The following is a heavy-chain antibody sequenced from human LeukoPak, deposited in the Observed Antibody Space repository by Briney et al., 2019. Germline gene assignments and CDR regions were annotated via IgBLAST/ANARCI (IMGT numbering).Heavy chain of an antibody. J-gene: IGHJ5*02. CDR1: GGSISSYY. D-gene: IGHD3-3*01. V-gene: IGHV4-59*01. CDR3: ARAYDFWSGYSPFDP. Sequence: SETLSLTCTVSGGSISSYYWSWIRQPPGKGLEWIGYIYYSGSTNYNPSLKSRVTISVDTSKNQYSLKLSSVTAADTAVYYCARAYDFWSGYSPFDPWGQGTLVTVSS. CDR2: IYYSGST.